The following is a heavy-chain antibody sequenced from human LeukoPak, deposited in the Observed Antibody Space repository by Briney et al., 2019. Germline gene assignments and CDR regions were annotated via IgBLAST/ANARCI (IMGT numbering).Heavy chain of an antibody. CDR2: ISSSGNTT. CDR3: ARDGGSAWFLDY. Sequence: GGSLRLSCAASGFTFSDNYMSWIRQAPGKGLEWVSYISSSGNTTYNADSVKGRFSITRGNAKNSLYLQMNSLRAEDTAVYYCARDGGSAWFLDYWGQGTLVTVSS. J-gene: IGHJ4*02. V-gene: IGHV3-11*04. CDR1: GFTFSDNY. D-gene: IGHD6-19*01.